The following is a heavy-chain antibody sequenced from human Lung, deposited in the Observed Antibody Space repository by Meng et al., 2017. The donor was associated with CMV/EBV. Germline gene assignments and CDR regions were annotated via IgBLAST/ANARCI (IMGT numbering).Heavy chain of an antibody. CDR2: ISGSGGST. CDR3: AKFRGCTEEGTICYSFYCYYYGMDV. CDR1: GFTFSSYA. J-gene: IGHJ6*02. D-gene: IGHD2-2*02. V-gene: IGHV3-23*01. Sequence: ESXKISXAASGFTFSSYAMSWVRQAPGKGLEWVSAISGSGGSTYYADSVKGRFTISRDNSKNTLYLQMNSLRAEDTAVYYCAKFRGCTEEGTICYSFYCYYYGMDVWGQGTTVTVSS.